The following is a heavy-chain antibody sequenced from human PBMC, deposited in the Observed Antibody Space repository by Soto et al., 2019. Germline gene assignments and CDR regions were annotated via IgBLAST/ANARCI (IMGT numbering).Heavy chain of an antibody. CDR3: ARAPVAGTTGPV. V-gene: IGHV3-21*01. CDR2: ISGGGTDI. Sequence: GGSLRLSCEASGFTFSTYYMNWVRQAPGKGLEWVSSISGGGTDIHYADSVEGRFTISRDNAKNSLSLQMNSLRAEDTAVYYCARAPVAGTTGPVWGQGTLVTVSS. CDR1: GFTFSTYY. J-gene: IGHJ4*02. D-gene: IGHD6-19*01.